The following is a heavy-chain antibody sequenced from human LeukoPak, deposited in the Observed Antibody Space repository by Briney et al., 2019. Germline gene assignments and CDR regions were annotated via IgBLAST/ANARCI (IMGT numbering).Heavy chain of an antibody. J-gene: IGHJ4*02. D-gene: IGHD4-17*01. Sequence: PGGSLRLSCAASGYTFSSYWMSWVRQAPGKGLEWVASIKQAGSEKHYVDSVKGRFTISRDNAKNSLHLQMNSLRDEDTAVYYCASAGISYGDQFFHFWGQGTLVTVSS. V-gene: IGHV3-7*01. CDR3: ASAGISYGDQFFHF. CDR1: GYTFSSYW. CDR2: IKQAGSEK.